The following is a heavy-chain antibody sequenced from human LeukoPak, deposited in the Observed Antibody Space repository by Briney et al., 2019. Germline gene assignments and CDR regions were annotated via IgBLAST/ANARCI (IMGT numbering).Heavy chain of an antibody. CDR1: GHTFTSYS. J-gene: IGHJ4*02. Sequence: TTVKVSCKASGHTFTSYSISWVRQAPGQGLEWKGWISVYNGNTKYAQKFQGRVTLTPDTSTNTAYMELRSLTSDDTAVYYCARHVAAPAVYYLDSWGQGTLVAVSS. D-gene: IGHD6-13*01. CDR2: ISVYNGNT. CDR3: ARHVAAPAVYYLDS. V-gene: IGHV1-18*01.